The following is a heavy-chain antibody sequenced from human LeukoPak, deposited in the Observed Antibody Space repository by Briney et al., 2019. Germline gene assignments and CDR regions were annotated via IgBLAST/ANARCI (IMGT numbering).Heavy chain of an antibody. CDR2: INTNGRST. CDR1: GIIFNNHW. V-gene: IGHV3-74*01. J-gene: IGHJ6*03. Sequence: GGSLRLSCAASGIIFNNHWMHWVRQAPGKGLDGVERINTNGRSTTYADSVKGPFTISRDNAKNTLYLQMNSLRAEDTAVYYCVRDVRGIGEDYYYMDVWGKGTTVTVSS. D-gene: IGHD3-3*01. CDR3: VRDVRGIGEDYYYMDV.